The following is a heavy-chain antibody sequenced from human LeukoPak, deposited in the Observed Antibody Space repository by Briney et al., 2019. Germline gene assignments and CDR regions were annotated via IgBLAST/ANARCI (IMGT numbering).Heavy chain of an antibody. Sequence: ASVKVSCKASGGTFSSYAISWVRQAPGQGLEWMGGIIPIFGTANYAQKFQGRVTITTDESTSTAYMELSSLRSADTAVYYCARVNVFGDLDYWGQGTLVTVSP. CDR3: ARVNVFGDLDY. CDR1: GGTFSSYA. CDR2: IIPIFGTA. V-gene: IGHV1-69*05. J-gene: IGHJ4*02. D-gene: IGHD3-16*01.